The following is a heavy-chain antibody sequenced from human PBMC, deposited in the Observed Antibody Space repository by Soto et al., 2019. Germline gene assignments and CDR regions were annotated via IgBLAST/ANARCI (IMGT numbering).Heavy chain of an antibody. CDR2: IIPNSCGT. D-gene: IGHD2-15*01. CDR3: ARARYCSGGTCFGNWFDP. Sequence: ASVKVSCMTSGYTFTGYYIHWVRQAPGQGLEWLGWIIPNSCGTNYAQKFQGRVTMSRDTSTSTAYMEMSRLTSDDTAVYYCARARYCSGGTCFGNWFDPWGQGTLVTVSS. J-gene: IGHJ5*02. CDR1: GYTFTGYY. V-gene: IGHV1-2*02.